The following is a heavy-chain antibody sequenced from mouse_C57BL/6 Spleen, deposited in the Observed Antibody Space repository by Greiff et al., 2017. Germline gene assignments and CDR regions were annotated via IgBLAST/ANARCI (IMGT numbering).Heavy chain of an antibody. Sequence: DVKLQESGPGLVKPSQSLSLTCSVTGYSITSGYYWNWIRQFPGNKLEWMGYISYDGSNNYNPSLKNRISITRDTSKNQFFLKLNSVTTEDTATYYCAREEYSNPFAYWGQGTLVTVSA. D-gene: IGHD2-5*01. V-gene: IGHV3-6*01. CDR2: ISYDGSN. J-gene: IGHJ3*01. CDR3: AREEYSNPFAY. CDR1: GYSITSGYY.